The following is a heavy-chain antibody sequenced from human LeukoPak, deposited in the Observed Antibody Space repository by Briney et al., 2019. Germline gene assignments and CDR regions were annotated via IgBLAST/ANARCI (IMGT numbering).Heavy chain of an antibody. J-gene: IGHJ4*02. CDR3: ARERVGATNFDY. V-gene: IGHV1-69*13. CDR2: IIPISGTA. D-gene: IGHD1-26*01. Sequence: ASVKVSCKASGGTFSSYAISWVRQAPGQGLEWMGGIIPISGTANYAQKFQGRVTITADESTSTAYMELSSLRSEDTAVYYCARERVGATNFDYWGQGTLVTVSS. CDR1: GGTFSSYA.